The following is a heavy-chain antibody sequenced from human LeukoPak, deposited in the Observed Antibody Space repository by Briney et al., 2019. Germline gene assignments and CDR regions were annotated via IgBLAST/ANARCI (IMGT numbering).Heavy chain of an antibody. V-gene: IGHV3-23*01. J-gene: IGHJ5*02. D-gene: IGHD1-20*01. CDR1: GFTFSSYA. CDR2: ISDSGGNT. CDR3: AKDLGRLTGTTSWFDP. Sequence: GGSLRLSCAASGFTFSSYAMSWVRQAPGKGLEWVSAISDSGGNTYYADFVKGRFTISRDNSKNTLYLQVNSLRAEDTAVYYCAKDLGRLTGTTSWFDPWGQGTLVTVSS.